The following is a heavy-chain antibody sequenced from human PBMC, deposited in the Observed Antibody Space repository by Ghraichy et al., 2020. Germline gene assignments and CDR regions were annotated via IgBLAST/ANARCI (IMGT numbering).Heavy chain of an antibody. J-gene: IGHJ4*02. CDR3: ARVDRGAYFDY. D-gene: IGHD5-12*01. Sequence: GGSLSLSCAASGFTVSSNYMSWVRQAPGKGLDWVSVIYSGGSTYYADSVKVRFTISRDNSKNTLYLQMNSLRAEDTAVYYCARVDRGAYFDYWGQGTLVTVSS. CDR1: GFTVSSNY. V-gene: IGHV3-53*01. CDR2: IYSGGST.